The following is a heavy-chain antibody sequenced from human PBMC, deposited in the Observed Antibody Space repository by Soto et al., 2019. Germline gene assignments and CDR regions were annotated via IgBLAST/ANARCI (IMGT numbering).Heavy chain of an antibody. J-gene: IGHJ4*02. Sequence: QVQLQESGPGLVEPSETLSLICTVSGGSISSHYWSWIRQPPGKGLEWIGDVYYSGSTNYNPSLKSRVTISVDTSKNQFSLKLSSVTAADTAVYHCARGDYSDSSGLYFDYWGQGTLVTVSS. V-gene: IGHV4-59*11. D-gene: IGHD3-22*01. CDR1: GGSISSHY. CDR2: VYYSGST. CDR3: ARGDYSDSSGLYFDY.